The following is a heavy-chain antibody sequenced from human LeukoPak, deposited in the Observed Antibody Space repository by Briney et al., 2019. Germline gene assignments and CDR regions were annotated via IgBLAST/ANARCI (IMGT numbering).Heavy chain of an antibody. CDR1: GFTFSSYG. CDR3: ARAEGNPGDY. V-gene: IGHV3-30*03. J-gene: IGHJ4*02. CDR2: ISYDGSNK. Sequence: GGSLRLSCAASGFTFSSYGMPWVRQAPGKGLEWVAVISYDGSNKYYADSVKGRFTISRDNAKNSLYLQMNSLRAEDTAVYYCARAEGNPGDYWGQGTLVTVSS.